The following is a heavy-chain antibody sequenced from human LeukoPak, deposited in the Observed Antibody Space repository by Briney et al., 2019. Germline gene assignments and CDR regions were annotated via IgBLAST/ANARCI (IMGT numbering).Heavy chain of an antibody. Sequence: ASVKVSCKASGGTFSSYAISWVRQAPGQGLEWMGWINPNSGGTNYVQKFQGRVTMTRDTSISTAYMELSRLRSDDTAVYYCARPDYDFWSGYYHALDYWGQGTLVTVSS. CDR2: INPNSGGT. D-gene: IGHD3-3*01. V-gene: IGHV1-2*02. CDR3: ARPDYDFWSGYYHALDY. J-gene: IGHJ4*02. CDR1: GGTFSSYA.